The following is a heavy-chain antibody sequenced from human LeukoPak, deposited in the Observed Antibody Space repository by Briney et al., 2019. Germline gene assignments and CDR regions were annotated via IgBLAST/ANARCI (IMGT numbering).Heavy chain of an antibody. CDR2: IYYSGST. CDR1: GGSISSGGYY. V-gene: IGHV4-31*03. CDR3: AREFQDHSSGWYGTTQLGFVDI. J-gene: IGHJ3*02. Sequence: PSQTLSLTCTVSGGSISSGGYYWSWIRQHPGKGLEWIGYIYYSGSTYYNPSLKSRVTISVDTSKNQLSLKLSSVTAADTAVYYCAREFQDHSSGWYGTTQLGFVDIWGQGTMVTVSS. D-gene: IGHD6-19*01.